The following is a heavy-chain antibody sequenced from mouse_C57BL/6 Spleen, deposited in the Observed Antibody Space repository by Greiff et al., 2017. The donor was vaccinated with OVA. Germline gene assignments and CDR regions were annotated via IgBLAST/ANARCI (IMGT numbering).Heavy chain of an antibody. CDR1: GYSFTDYN. Sequence: EVKLMESGPELVKPGASVKISCKASGYSFTDYNMNWVKQSNGKSLEWIGVINPNYGTTSYNQKFKGKATLTVDQSSSTAYMQLNSLTSEDSAVYYCAYGSSLYYAMDYWGQGTSVTVSS. V-gene: IGHV1-39*01. CDR3: AYGSSLYYAMDY. CDR2: INPNYGTT. J-gene: IGHJ4*01. D-gene: IGHD1-1*01.